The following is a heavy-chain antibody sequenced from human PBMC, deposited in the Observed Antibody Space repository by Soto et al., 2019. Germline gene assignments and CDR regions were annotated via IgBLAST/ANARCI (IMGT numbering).Heavy chain of an antibody. D-gene: IGHD3-10*01. J-gene: IGHJ4*02. CDR1: GGSISSGDYY. Sequence: SETLSLTCTVSGGSISSGDYYWSWIRQPPGKGVEWIGYIYYSGSTYYNPSLKSRVTISVDTSKNQFSLKLSSVTAAATAVYYCARAPLLWFGELGSFDYWGQGTLVTVSS. CDR2: IYYSGST. CDR3: ARAPLLWFGELGSFDY. V-gene: IGHV4-30-4*01.